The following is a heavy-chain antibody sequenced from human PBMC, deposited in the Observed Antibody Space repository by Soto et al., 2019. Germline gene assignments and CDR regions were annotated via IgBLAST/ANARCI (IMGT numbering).Heavy chain of an antibody. CDR3: AKSRDSYNFYFYYGMDV. Sequence: GGSLRLSCAASGFTFSNYGMHWVRQTPGKGLEWVALILYDGSNKYYADSVKGRFTISRDNSKNTLYLQVSSLRAEDTAVYYCAKSRDSYNFYFYYGMDVWGQGTTVTVSS. CDR1: GFTFSNYG. J-gene: IGHJ6*02. V-gene: IGHV3-30*18. CDR2: ILYDGSNK. D-gene: IGHD2-2*01.